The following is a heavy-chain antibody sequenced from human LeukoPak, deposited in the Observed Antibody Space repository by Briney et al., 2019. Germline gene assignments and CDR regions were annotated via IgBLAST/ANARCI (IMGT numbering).Heavy chain of an antibody. D-gene: IGHD5-18*01. J-gene: IGHJ3*02. CDR3: ARDLAWDTAMVTRAFDI. Sequence: TGGSLRLSCAASGFTVSSNYMSWVRQAPGKGLEWVSVIYSGGSTYYADSVKGRFTISRDNSKNTLYLQINSLRAEDTAVYYCARDLAWDTAMVTRAFDIWGQGTMVTVSS. CDR1: GFTVSSNY. CDR2: IYSGGST. V-gene: IGHV3-53*01.